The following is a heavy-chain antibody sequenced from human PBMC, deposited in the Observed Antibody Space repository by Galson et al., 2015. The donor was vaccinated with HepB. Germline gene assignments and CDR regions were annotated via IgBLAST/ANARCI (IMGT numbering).Heavy chain of an antibody. V-gene: IGHV3-9*01. Sequence: SLRLSCAASGFTFDDYAMHWVRQAPGKGLEWVSGISWNSGSIGYADSVKGRFTISRDNAKNSLYLQMNSLRAEDTALYYCARIAAAALHPYYYYYMDVWGKGTTVTVSS. D-gene: IGHD6-13*01. CDR1: GFTFDDYA. J-gene: IGHJ6*03. CDR3: ARIAAAALHPYYYYYMDV. CDR2: ISWNSGSI.